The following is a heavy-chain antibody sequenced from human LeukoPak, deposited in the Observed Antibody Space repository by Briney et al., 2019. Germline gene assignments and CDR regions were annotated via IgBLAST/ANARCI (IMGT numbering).Heavy chain of an antibody. V-gene: IGHV6-1*01. CDR1: GDSVSSDSAA. D-gene: IGHD6-19*01. J-gene: IGHJ6*03. CDR3: ARVRAIAVAGTSLYYYYYMDV. Sequence: SQTLSLTCAISGDSVSSDSAAWNWIRQSPSRGLEWLGRTYYRSKWYNDYAVSVKSRITINPDTPKNQFSLQLNSVTPEDTAVYYCARVRAIAVAGTSLYYYYYMDVWGKGTTVTVSS. CDR2: TYYRSKWYN.